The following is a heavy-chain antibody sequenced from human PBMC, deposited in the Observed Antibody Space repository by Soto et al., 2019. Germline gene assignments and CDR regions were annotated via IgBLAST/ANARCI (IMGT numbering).Heavy chain of an antibody. CDR1: GFTFSNAW. V-gene: IGHV3-15*07. CDR3: TTDCTYCGGALN. CDR2: IKSKTDGGTT. J-gene: IGHJ4*02. D-gene: IGHD2-21*01. Sequence: GGSLILSCAASGFTFSNAWMNWVRQAPGKGLEWVARIKSKTDGGTTDYAAPVKGRFTISRDDSKNTLYLQMNSLKTEDTAVYYCTTDCTYCGGALNWGQGTLVTVSS.